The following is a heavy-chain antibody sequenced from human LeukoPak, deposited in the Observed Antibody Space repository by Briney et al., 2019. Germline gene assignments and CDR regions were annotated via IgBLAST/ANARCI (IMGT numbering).Heavy chain of an antibody. V-gene: IGHV4-39*01. J-gene: IGHJ1*01. CDR1: GGSISSSGSW. Sequence: SETLSLTCTVSGGSISSSGSWWGWIRQPPGKGLEWIGSIYYRGNTYYNPSLKSRVTLSVDTSKNQFSLNLSSVTAADTAVYYCARHGDGGPAEYFRHWGQGTLVTVSS. CDR3: ARHGDGGPAEYFRH. D-gene: IGHD4-23*01. CDR2: IYYRGNT.